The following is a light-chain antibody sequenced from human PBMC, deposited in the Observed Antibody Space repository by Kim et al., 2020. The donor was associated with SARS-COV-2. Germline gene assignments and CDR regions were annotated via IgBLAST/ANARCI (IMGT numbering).Light chain of an antibody. J-gene: IGKJ1*01. CDR3: QQSYSTPWWT. V-gene: IGKV1-39*01. Sequence: AVGDRVTITCRASQSISNYLNWYQQKPGKAPKLLIYAASSLQSGVPSRFSGSGSGTDFTLTISSLQPEDFATYYCQQSYSTPWWTFGQGTKVDIK. CDR1: QSISNY. CDR2: AAS.